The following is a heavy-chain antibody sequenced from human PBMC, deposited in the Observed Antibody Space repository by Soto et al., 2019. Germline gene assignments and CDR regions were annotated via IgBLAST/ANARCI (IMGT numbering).Heavy chain of an antibody. CDR1: GGSITHYY. D-gene: IGHD2-21*01. V-gene: IGHV4-4*08. J-gene: IGHJ6*04. CDR3: ARDFNGVLTDMRDPGGMDV. CDR2: IYNSVNT. Sequence: QVQLQESGPGLVKPSETLSLTCAVSGGSITHYYWAXIRQPPGQGLEWIGYIYNSVNTKYNPSXXXXXXXXXXXXXXXXXXXXXXXXAADTAVYYCARDFNGVLTDMRDPGGMDVWGXGTTVTVSS.